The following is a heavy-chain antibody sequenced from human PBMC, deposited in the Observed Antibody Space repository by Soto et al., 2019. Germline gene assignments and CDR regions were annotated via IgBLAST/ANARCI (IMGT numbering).Heavy chain of an antibody. V-gene: IGHV3-23*01. CDR3: AKDPLRCSPFFDCPNWFDP. Sequence: PGGSLRLSCAASGFTFSSYAMSWVRQAPGKGLEWVSAISGSGGSTYYADSVKGRFTISRDNSKNTLYLQMNSLRAEDTAVYYCAKDPLRCSPFFDCPNWFDPWGQGTLVTVSS. CDR1: GFTFSSYA. D-gene: IGHD3-9*01. J-gene: IGHJ5*02. CDR2: ISGSGGST.